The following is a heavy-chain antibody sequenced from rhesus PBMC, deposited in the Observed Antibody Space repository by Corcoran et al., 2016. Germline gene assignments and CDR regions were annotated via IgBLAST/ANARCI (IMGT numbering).Heavy chain of an antibody. V-gene: IGHV4-127*01. CDR1: GYSISSGYG. CDR3: ARVGYSYSYFDY. D-gene: IGHD5-12*01. J-gene: IGHJ4*01. CDR2: IDGGSAST. Sequence: QVQLQESGPGLVKPSETLSLTCAVSGYSISSGYGWGWIRQPPGKGLDWIGQIDGGSASTNSNPSLKIRVTVSKDTSKNQFSLKLSAVTAADTAVYYCARVGYSYSYFDYWGQGVLVTVSS.